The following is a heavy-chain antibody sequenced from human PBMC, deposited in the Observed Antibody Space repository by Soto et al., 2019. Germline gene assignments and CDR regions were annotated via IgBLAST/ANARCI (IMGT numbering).Heavy chain of an antibody. CDR3: VRGLRDSSYYTFSDY. CDR2: SRGRARSYTT. J-gene: IGHJ4*02. Sequence: GGSLRLSCAASGFTFSDHYMDWVRQAPGKGLEWVARSRGRARSYTTEYAASVKGRFTISRDESRNSLYLQMSSLKTEDTAVYHCVRGLRDSSYYTFSDYWGQGTLVTVSS. D-gene: IGHD3-3*01. CDR1: GFTFSDHY. V-gene: IGHV3-72*01.